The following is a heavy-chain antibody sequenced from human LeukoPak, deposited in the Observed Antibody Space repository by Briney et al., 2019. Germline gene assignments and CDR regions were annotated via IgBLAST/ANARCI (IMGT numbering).Heavy chain of an antibody. D-gene: IGHD6-13*01. J-gene: IGHJ4*02. V-gene: IGHV1-69*06. Sequence: SVKVSCKASGYTFTSYYMHWVRQAPGQGLEWMGGIIPIFGTTNYAQKFQDRVTITADKSTSTAYMELSSLRSEDTAVYYCARAGIAYGGDYWGQGTLVTVSS. CDR2: IIPIFGTT. CDR1: GYTFTSYY. CDR3: ARAGIAYGGDY.